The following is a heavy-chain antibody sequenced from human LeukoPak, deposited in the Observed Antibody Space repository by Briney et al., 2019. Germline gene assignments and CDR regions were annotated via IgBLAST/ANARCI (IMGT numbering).Heavy chain of an antibody. D-gene: IGHD4-17*01. Sequence: GGSLRLSCIGSGFILGDYAMTWVRQAPGKGLEWVALIRSKIYGGTAEYAASVRGRFSISRDDSKSIAYLQMSSLKTEDTAVYYCVRSTTVPGAKYYFDHWAQGTLVTVSS. CDR1: GFILGDYA. CDR2: IRSKIYGGTA. CDR3: VRSTTVPGAKYYFDH. V-gene: IGHV3-49*04. J-gene: IGHJ4*02.